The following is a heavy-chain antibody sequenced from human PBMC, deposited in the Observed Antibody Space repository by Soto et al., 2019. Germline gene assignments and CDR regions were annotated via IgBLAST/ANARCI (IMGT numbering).Heavy chain of an antibody. J-gene: IGHJ4*02. V-gene: IGHV1-46*03. CDR2: FNPSGGSP. Sequence: ASVTVSCKASGFSFTTYYMHWVRQAPGQGLEWMGIFNPSGGSPGYTQKFQGRVTMTRDSSTSTVYMELSSLRSEDTAVYFCARGYCSGGTCYPPDYWGQGSLVTVSS. CDR3: ARGYCSGGTCYPPDY. CDR1: GFSFTTYY. D-gene: IGHD2-15*01.